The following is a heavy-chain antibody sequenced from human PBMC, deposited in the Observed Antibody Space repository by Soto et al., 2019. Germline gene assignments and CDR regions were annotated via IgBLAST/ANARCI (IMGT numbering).Heavy chain of an antibody. J-gene: IGHJ4*02. V-gene: IGHV3-21*05. CDR2: ISSTSNIA. CDR3: ASCYGDYEFPCEY. D-gene: IGHD4-17*01. Sequence: NPGGSLRLSCEGSGFTFTDYSMLWVRQAPGKGLEWVSYISSTSNIAFYVDSVEGRFTTSRDNSKNSLYLKMNSLRDEDTAVYYCASCYGDYEFPCEYWGQGTLVTVSS. CDR1: GFTFTDYS.